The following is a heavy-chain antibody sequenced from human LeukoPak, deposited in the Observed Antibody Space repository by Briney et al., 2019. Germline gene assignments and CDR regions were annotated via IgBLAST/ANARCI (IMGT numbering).Heavy chain of an antibody. CDR2: ISTNGGGT. Sequence: GGSLRLSCAASGFTFSSKATLGVRQTPGKGLEYVSAISTNGGGTYYANSVKARFTISRDNSKNTLYLQMGSLRAEDMAVYYCARYCNGVTCYSGYDYWGQGTLVTVSS. CDR1: GFTFSSKA. V-gene: IGHV3-64*01. D-gene: IGHD2-15*01. CDR3: ARYCNGVTCYSGYDY. J-gene: IGHJ4*02.